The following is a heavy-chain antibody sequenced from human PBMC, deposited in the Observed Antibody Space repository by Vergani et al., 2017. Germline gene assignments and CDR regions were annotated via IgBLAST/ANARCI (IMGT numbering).Heavy chain of an antibody. D-gene: IGHD3-10*01. V-gene: IGHV3-9*01. J-gene: IGHJ4*02. CDR2: ISWNSGST. CDR3: AKGLRGVRGVIGTSDQRPLIY. CDR1: GFTFDDYA. Sequence: EVQLVESGGGLVQPGRSLRLSCAASGFTFDDYAMHWVRQAPGKGLEWVSGISWNSGSTGYADSVKGRFTISRDNSKNTLYLQMNSLRAEDTAVYYCAKGLRGVRGVIGTSDQRPLIYWGQGTLVTVSS.